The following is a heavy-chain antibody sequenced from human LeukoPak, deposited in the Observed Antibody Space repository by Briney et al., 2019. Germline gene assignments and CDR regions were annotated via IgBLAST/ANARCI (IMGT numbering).Heavy chain of an antibody. CDR3: ARMGSGSYSPNWFDP. D-gene: IGHD3-10*01. CDR2: INHSGST. V-gene: IGHV4-34*01. J-gene: IGHJ5*02. Sequence: SETLSLTCAVYGGSFSGYYWSWIRQPPGRGLEWIGEINHSGSTNYNPSLKSRVTISVDTSKNQFSLKLSSVTAADTAVYYCARMGSGSYSPNWFDPWGQGTLVTVSS. CDR1: GGSFSGYY.